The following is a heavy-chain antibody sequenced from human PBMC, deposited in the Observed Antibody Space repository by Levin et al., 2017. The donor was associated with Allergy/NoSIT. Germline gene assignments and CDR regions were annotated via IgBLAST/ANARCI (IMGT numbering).Heavy chain of an antibody. V-gene: IGHV4-59*01. CDR2: IYNSGTT. CDR3: ASLRPGNYYYYGFDV. Sequence: SETLSLTCTVSGGSLSSYSWSWIRQLPGRGLEWVGYIYNSGTTNYNSALMSRLTMSLDTSNNQFSLKLRSVTTAGTAIYYCASLRPGNYYYYGFDVWGQGATVTVSS. J-gene: IGHJ6*02. D-gene: IGHD4-17*01. CDR1: GGSLSSYS.